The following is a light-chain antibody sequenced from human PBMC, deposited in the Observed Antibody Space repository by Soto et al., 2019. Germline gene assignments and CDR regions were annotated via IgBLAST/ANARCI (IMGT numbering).Light chain of an antibody. CDR2: ATS. V-gene: IGKV3-20*01. CDR3: QEFGNSRT. CDR1: QTVTSTY. J-gene: IGKJ2*01. Sequence: EIVLTQSPGTLSLSPGERATLSCWASQTVTSTYLAWYQQKPGQAPRLLIYATSSRATGIPDRFSGSGSGTDFTLTISRQEPEDSAVYYCQEFGNSRTFGQGTKLEIK.